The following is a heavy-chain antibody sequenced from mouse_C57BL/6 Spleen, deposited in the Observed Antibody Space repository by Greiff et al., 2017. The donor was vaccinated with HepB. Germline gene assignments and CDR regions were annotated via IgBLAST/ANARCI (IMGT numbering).Heavy chain of an antibody. CDR3: ARDYYGSSSHWYFDV. V-gene: IGHV1-64*01. CDR2: IHPNSGST. CDR1: GYTFTSYW. D-gene: IGHD1-1*01. J-gene: IGHJ1*03. Sequence: QVQLQQPGAELVKPGASVKLSCKASGYTFTSYWMHWVKQRPGQGLEWIGMIHPNSGSTNYNEKFKSKATLTVDKSSSTAYMQLSSLTSEESAVYYCARDYYGSSSHWYFDVWGTGTTVTVSS.